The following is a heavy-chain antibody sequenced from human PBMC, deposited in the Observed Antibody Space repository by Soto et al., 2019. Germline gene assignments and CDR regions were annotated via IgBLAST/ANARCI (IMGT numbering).Heavy chain of an antibody. J-gene: IGHJ4*02. CDR1: GFTFGDYA. CDR3: TREGIRYYYDSSGYYTPDY. CDR2: IRSKAYGGTT. V-gene: IGHV3-49*04. D-gene: IGHD3-22*01. Sequence: GGSLRLSCTASGFTFGDYAMSWVRQAPGKGLEWVGFIRSKAYGGTTEYAASVKGRFTISRDDSKSIAYLQMNSLKTEDTAVYYCTREGIRYYYDSSGYYTPDYWGQGTLVTVSS.